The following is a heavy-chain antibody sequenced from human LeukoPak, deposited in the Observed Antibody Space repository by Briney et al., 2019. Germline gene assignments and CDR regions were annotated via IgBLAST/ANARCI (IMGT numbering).Heavy chain of an antibody. CDR2: IRPNSGGT. J-gene: IGHJ6*02. D-gene: IGHD6-6*01. Sequence: ASVKVSCKTSGYTFTGYYLHWVRQAPGQGLEWMGWIRPNSGGTKNAQKFQGRVTMTRDTSISTAYMELNRLTSDDTAVYYRATYSNSTLQYYYGLDVWGQGTTVTVSS. V-gene: IGHV1-2*02. CDR3: ATYSNSTLQYYYGLDV. CDR1: GYTFTGYY.